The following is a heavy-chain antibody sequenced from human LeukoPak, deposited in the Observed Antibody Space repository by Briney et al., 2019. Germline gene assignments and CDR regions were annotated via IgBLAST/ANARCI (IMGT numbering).Heavy chain of an antibody. CDR3: AKVGDKTVVVPAAPHDS. Sequence: PGGSLRLSCAASGFTFSSYGMHWVRQAPGKGLEWVAFIRYDGSNKYYADSVKGRFTISRDNSKNTLYLQMNSLRAEDTAVYYCAKVGDKTVVVPAAPHDSWGQGTLVTVSS. J-gene: IGHJ4*02. CDR2: IRYDGSNK. CDR1: GFTFSSYG. V-gene: IGHV3-30*02. D-gene: IGHD2-2*01.